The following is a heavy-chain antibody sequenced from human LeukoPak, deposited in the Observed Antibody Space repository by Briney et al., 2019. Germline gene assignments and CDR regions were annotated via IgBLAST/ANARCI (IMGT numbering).Heavy chain of an antibody. CDR2: IIPIFGTA. V-gene: IGHV1-69*05. Sequence: SVKVSCKASGGTFSSYAISWVRQAPGQGLEWMGGIIPIFGTANYAQKFQGRVTMTRNTSISTAYMELSSLRSEDTAVYYCARGTYSSGWLVNWFDPWGQGTLVTVSS. J-gene: IGHJ5*02. CDR1: GGTFSSYA. D-gene: IGHD6-19*01. CDR3: ARGTYSSGWLVNWFDP.